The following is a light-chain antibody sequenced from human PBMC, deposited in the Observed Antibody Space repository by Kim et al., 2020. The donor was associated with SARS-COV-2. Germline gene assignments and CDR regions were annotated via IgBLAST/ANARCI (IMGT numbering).Light chain of an antibody. J-gene: IGLJ3*02. CDR1: RGSIAGDY. Sequence: GKTVTISCTRSRGSIAGDYVQWYQQRPGSAPTTVIYENYQRPSGVPDRFSGSIDRSSNSASLTISGLRTEDEADYYCQSYDTSDQVFGGGTKLTVL. V-gene: IGLV6-57*03. CDR3: QSYDTSDQV. CDR2: ENY.